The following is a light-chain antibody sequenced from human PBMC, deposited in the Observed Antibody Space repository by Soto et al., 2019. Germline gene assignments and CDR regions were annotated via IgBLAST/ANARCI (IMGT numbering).Light chain of an antibody. Sequence: ETVLTQSPGTLSLSPGERATLSCRASQSISSGYLAWYQQRPGQAPRLLISGASNRATGIPDRFSGSGSETDFTLTISRLEPQDFAVYYCQQYRGSPLVTFGRGTKVEIK. CDR2: GAS. CDR3: QQYRGSPLVT. J-gene: IGKJ4*01. CDR1: QSISSGY. V-gene: IGKV3-20*01.